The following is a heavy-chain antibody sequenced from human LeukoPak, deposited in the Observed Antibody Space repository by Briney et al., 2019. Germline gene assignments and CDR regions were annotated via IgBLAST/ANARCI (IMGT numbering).Heavy chain of an antibody. J-gene: IGHJ3*02. CDR3: ATIPPGWLDAFDI. Sequence: ASVKVSCKASGYTFTSYGISWVRQTPGQGLEWMGWISAYNGNTNYAQKLQGRVTMTTDTSTSTAYMELRSLRSDDTAVYYCATIPPGWLDAFDIWGQGTMVTVSS. CDR2: ISAYNGNT. CDR1: GYTFTSYG. V-gene: IGHV1-18*01. D-gene: IGHD6-19*01.